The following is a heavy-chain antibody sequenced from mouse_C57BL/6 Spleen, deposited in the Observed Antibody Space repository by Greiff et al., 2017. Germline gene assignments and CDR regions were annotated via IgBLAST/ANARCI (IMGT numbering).Heavy chain of an antibody. D-gene: IGHD1-1*01. J-gene: IGHJ1*03. CDR1: GYSITSGYY. CDR3: ARDYGSRGWYFDV. V-gene: IGHV3-6*01. CDR2: ISYDGSN. Sequence: EVQLQESGPGLVKPSQSLSLTCSVTGYSITSGYYWNWIRQFPGNKLEWMGYISYDGSNNYNPSLKNRISITRDTSKNQFFLKLNSVTTEDTATYYCARDYGSRGWYFDVWGTGTTVTVSS.